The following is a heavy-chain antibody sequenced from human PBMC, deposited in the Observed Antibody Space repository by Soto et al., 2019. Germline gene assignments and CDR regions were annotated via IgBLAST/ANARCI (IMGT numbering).Heavy chain of an antibody. CDR1: GGSFSGHY. CDR2: INHRGST. Sequence: SETLSLTCAVYGGSFSGHYWSWIRQPPGKGLEWIGEINHRGSTNYNPSLKSRVTISVDPSKNQFSLMLSSVTAADTVVYYCARALRTVTFFWAFDIWGQGTMVTVSS. CDR3: ARALRTVTFFWAFDI. J-gene: IGHJ3*02. D-gene: IGHD4-17*01. V-gene: IGHV4-34*01.